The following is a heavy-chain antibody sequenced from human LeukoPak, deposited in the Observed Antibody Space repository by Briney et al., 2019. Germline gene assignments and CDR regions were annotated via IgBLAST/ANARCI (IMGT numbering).Heavy chain of an antibody. CDR3: ARGRVQQLVRGNYYYYYGMDV. CDR1: GGSISSYY. CDR2: IYYSGSI. J-gene: IGHJ6*04. Sequence: SETLSLTCTVPGGSISSYYWCWIRQPPGGGLGWVGYIYYSGSINYNPSLKSRVTISVDTSNNQFSLKLSSVTAADTAVYYCARGRVQQLVRGNYYYYYGMDVWGKGTTVTVSS. D-gene: IGHD6-13*01. V-gene: IGHV4-59*01.